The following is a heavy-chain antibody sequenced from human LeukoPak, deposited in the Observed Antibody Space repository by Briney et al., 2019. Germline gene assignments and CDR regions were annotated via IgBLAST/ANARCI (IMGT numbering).Heavy chain of an antibody. D-gene: IGHD6-13*01. CDR2: ISGSGGST. Sequence: PGGSLRLSCAASGFTFSSYAMSWVRQAPGKGLEWVSAISGSGGSTYYADSVKGRFTISRDNSKNSLYLQMNSLRAEDTAVYYCARVPWGVVIAGTLDYWGQGALVTVSS. CDR1: GFTFSSYA. V-gene: IGHV3-23*01. CDR3: ARVPWGVVIAGTLDY. J-gene: IGHJ4*02.